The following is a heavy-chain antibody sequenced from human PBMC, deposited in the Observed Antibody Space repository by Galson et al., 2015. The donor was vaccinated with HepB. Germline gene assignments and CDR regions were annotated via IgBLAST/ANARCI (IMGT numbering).Heavy chain of an antibody. CDR3: ARRERSCFDGNCDFYWFDS. J-gene: IGHJ5*01. CDR1: GYTFATYS. Sequence: QSGAEVKKPGESLTISCTASGYTFATYSIGWVRQMPGKGLEWMGIIYPGAFDTRYSSSFHGRVSMSADKSITTVYLQLSSLKASDTAIYYCARRERSCFDGNCDFYWFDSWGQGTLVTVSS. D-gene: IGHD2-21*01. CDR2: IYPGAFDT. V-gene: IGHV5-51*01.